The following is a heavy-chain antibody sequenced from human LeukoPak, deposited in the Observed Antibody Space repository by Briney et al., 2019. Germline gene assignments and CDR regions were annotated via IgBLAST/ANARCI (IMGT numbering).Heavy chain of an antibody. V-gene: IGHV3-23*01. CDR3: AKHNIVVVVAATQFDP. CDR2: ISGSGGST. J-gene: IGHJ5*02. D-gene: IGHD2-15*01. Sequence: PGGSLRLSCAASGFTFSSYAMSWVRQAPGKGLEWVSAISGSGGSTYYADSVKGRFTISRDNSKNTLYLQMNSLRAEDTAVYYCAKHNIVVVVAATQFDPWGQGTLVTVSS. CDR1: GFTFSSYA.